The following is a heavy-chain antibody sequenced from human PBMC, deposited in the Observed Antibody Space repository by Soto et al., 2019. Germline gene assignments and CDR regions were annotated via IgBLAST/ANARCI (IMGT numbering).Heavy chain of an antibody. Sequence: QVQLVQSGSEVKQPGSSMKVSCTASGGTFSSYCVNWVRQASGQGFEWMGRLIPDFGETKFAQRFQGRVTLTEDKSATTVYMELSGLRPEDTAVYFCVRGGYKWNPPRHGSMDVWGQGTTVSVSS. V-gene: IGHV1-69*08. CDR1: GGTFSSYC. CDR3: VRGGYKWNPPRHGSMDV. J-gene: IGHJ6*01. D-gene: IGHD1-1*01. CDR2: LIPDFGET.